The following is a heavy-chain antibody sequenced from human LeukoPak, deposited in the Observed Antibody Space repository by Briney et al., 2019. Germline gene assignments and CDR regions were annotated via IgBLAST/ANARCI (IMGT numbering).Heavy chain of an antibody. J-gene: IGHJ4*02. D-gene: IGHD3-3*01. CDR3: ARSGDYDFWSGSPDY. CDR1: GFTFSSYW. CDR2: INTDGSST. V-gene: IGHV3-74*01. Sequence: PGGSLRLSCAASGFTFSSYWMHWVRQAPGKGLVWVSRINTDGSSTSYADSVKGRFTISRDNAKNTLYLQMNSLRAEDTAVYYCARSGDYDFWSGSPDYWGQGTLVTVSS.